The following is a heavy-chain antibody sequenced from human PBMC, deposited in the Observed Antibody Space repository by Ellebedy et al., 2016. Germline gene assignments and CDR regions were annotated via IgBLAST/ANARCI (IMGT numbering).Heavy chain of an antibody. CDR1: GFTFSSYA. CDR2: ISYDGSNK. Sequence: GESLKISCAASGFTFSSYAMHWVRQAPGKGLEWVAVISYDGSNKYYADSVKGRFTISRDNSKNTLYLQMNSLRAEDTAVYYCARDPGPSDIVVVPAAMHFDYWGQGTLVTVSS. V-gene: IGHV3-30*04. CDR3: ARDPGPSDIVVVPAAMHFDY. J-gene: IGHJ4*02. D-gene: IGHD2-2*01.